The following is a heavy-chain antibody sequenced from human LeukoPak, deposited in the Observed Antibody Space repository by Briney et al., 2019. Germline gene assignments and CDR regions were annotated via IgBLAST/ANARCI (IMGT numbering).Heavy chain of an antibody. D-gene: IGHD6-13*01. CDR3: ARGSYSSSWYPGRFDP. CDR1: GGSFSGYY. Sequence: SETLSLTCAVYGGSFSGYYWSWIRQPPGKGLEWIGEINHSGSTNCNPSLKSRVTISVDTSKNQFSLKLSSVTAADTAVYYCARGSYSSSWYPGRFDPWGQGTLVTVSS. J-gene: IGHJ5*02. V-gene: IGHV4-34*01. CDR2: INHSGST.